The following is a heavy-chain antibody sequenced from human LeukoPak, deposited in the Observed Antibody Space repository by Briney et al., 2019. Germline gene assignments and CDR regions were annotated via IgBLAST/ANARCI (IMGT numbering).Heavy chain of an antibody. D-gene: IGHD3-10*01. J-gene: IGHJ4*02. Sequence: PGGSLRLSCAASGFTFSSYGMHWVRQAPGKGLEWVAFIRYDGSNKYYADSVKGRFTISRDNSKNTLYLQMNSLRAEDTAVYYCARAELLWFGELLGDYWGQGTLVTVSS. CDR3: ARAELLWFGELLGDY. CDR1: GFTFSSYG. CDR2: IRYDGSNK. V-gene: IGHV3-30*02.